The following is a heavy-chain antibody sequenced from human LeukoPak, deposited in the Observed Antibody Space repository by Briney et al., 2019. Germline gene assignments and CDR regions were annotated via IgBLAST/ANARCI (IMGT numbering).Heavy chain of an antibody. D-gene: IGHD4-17*01. Sequence: ASVKVSCKASGYTFTSYDINWVRQATGQGLEWMGWMNPNSGNTGYAQKFQGRVTVTRNTSISTAYMELSSLRSEDTAVYYCARGIGDYGDYTHDYWGQGTLVTVSS. CDR2: MNPNSGNT. CDR3: ARGIGDYGDYTHDY. CDR1: GYTFTSYD. J-gene: IGHJ4*02. V-gene: IGHV1-8*01.